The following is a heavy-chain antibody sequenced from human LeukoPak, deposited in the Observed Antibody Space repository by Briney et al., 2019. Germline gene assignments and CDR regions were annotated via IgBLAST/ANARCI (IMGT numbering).Heavy chain of an antibody. V-gene: IGHV3-21*01. D-gene: IGHD2-21*02. CDR3: ARDLSHIVVVTAIFDY. CDR2: ISSSSSYI. CDR1: GFTFSSYS. Sequence: SGGSLRLSCAASGFTFSSYSMNWVRQAPGKRLEWVSSISSSSSYIYYADSVKGRFTTSRDNAKNSLYLQMNSLRAEDTAVYYCARDLSHIVVVTAIFDYWGQGTLVTVSS. J-gene: IGHJ4*02.